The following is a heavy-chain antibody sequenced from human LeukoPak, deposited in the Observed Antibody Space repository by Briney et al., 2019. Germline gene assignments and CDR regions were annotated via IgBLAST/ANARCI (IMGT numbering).Heavy chain of an antibody. J-gene: IGHJ6*03. CDR2: NYYSGST. Sequence: ETLSLTRPFTRGSISKYQCRWLRQPPGKGLEWIGYNYYSGSTNYNPSLNRRVTISLDTSQNQFPLKLGSVTAADPAVYYCVRGVVTTAPFGYCYYDLGVWGNGTKLSDSS. CDR1: RGSISKYQ. D-gene: IGHD4-17*01. V-gene: IGHV4-59*01. CDR3: VRGVVTTAPFGYCYYDLGV.